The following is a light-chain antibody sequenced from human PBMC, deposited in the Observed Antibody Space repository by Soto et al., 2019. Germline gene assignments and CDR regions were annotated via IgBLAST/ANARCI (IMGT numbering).Light chain of an antibody. CDR3: QQRNVWPPIT. CDR1: QNIHTS. CDR2: DST. V-gene: IGKV3-11*01. J-gene: IGKJ5*01. Sequence: VLTQSPATLSLSPGETATLSCRASQNIHTSLAWYQQKPGQAPRLVVYDSTLRANGVPARFGGSRSGTEFTLTINSVVPEDFAVYYCQQRNVWPPITFGQGTRLE.